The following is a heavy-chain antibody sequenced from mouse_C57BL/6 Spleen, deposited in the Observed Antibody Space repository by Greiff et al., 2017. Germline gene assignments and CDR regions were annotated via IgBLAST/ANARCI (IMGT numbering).Heavy chain of an antibody. D-gene: IGHD1-1*01. Sequence: EVQLVESGGGLVKPGGSLKLSCAASGFTFSDYGMHWVRQAPEKGLEWVAYISSGSSTIYYADTVKGRFTISRDNAKNNLFLQMTSLRSEDTAMYYCASYYYGYAMDYWGQGTSVTVSS. CDR1: GFTFSDYG. J-gene: IGHJ4*01. CDR2: ISSGSSTI. CDR3: ASYYYGYAMDY. V-gene: IGHV5-17*01.